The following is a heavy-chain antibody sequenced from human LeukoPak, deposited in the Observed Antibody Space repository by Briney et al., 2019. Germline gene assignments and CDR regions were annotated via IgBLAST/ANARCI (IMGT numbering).Heavy chain of an antibody. CDR3: ARAEGYCSSTSCYRGPYNWFDP. Sequence: PSETLSLTCTVSGGSISSGSYYWSWIRQPAGKGLEWIGRIYTSGSTNYNPSLKSRVTISVDTSKNQFSLKLSSVTAADTAVYYCARAEGYCSSTSCYRGPYNWFDPWGQGTLVTVSP. J-gene: IGHJ5*02. D-gene: IGHD2-2*01. V-gene: IGHV4-61*02. CDR2: IYTSGST. CDR1: GGSISSGSYY.